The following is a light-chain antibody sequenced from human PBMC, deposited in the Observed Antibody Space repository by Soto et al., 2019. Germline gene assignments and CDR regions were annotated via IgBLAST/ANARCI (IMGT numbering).Light chain of an antibody. CDR3: QTWGTGIDVV. CDR2: VNSDGSH. Sequence: QPVLTQSPSASASLGASVKLTCTLNSEHSDYDIAWQQQQPEKGPRFLLKVNSDGSHSKGDGIPDRFSGSSSGAERYLTISSLQSEDEADYYCQTWGTGIDVVFGGGTKLTVL. J-gene: IGLJ2*01. V-gene: IGLV4-69*01. CDR1: SEHSDYD.